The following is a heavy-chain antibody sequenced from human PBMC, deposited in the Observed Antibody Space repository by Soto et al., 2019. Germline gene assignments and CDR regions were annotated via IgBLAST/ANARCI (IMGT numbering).Heavy chain of an antibody. J-gene: IGHJ6*02. CDR1: GGSIRSYY. CDR3: AREGASGFGMDV. D-gene: IGHD1-26*01. Sequence: PSETLSVTGNVSGGSIRSYYWSWIRQPAGKALEWIGRIYTSGTTNYNPSRKSRAIILVDTSKNQFSLKLSSVTAADTAVYYCAREGASGFGMDVWGQGTTVTVSS. V-gene: IGHV4-4*07. CDR2: IYTSGTT.